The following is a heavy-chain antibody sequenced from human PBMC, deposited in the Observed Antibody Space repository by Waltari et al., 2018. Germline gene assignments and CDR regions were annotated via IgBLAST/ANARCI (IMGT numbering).Heavy chain of an antibody. V-gene: IGHV3-74*01. D-gene: IGHD7-27*01. CDR3: TRDNWGTSDY. CDR1: GFSFSGFW. Sequence: EVQLVESGGGLVQPGGSLRLSCVASGFSFSGFWMHWVRQAPGKGLEWVSRINPAGSATTYADSVRGRFTISRDNAQNTLHLQMNSLRVEDTAMYYCTRDNWGTSDYWGQGTLVTVSS. CDR2: INPAGSAT. J-gene: IGHJ4*02.